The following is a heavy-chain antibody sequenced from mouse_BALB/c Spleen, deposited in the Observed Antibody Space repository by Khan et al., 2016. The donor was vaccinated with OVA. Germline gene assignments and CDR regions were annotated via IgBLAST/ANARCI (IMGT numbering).Heavy chain of an antibody. CDR1: GFTFSDYY. CDR2: ISDGGSYS. J-gene: IGHJ3*01. V-gene: IGHV5-4*02. CDR3: ARAGYGGLAY. Sequence: EVELVESGGGLVKPGGSLKLSCAASGFTFSDYYMYWVRQTPEKRLEWVATISDGGSYSYYPDSVKGRFTISRDNAKNNLYMQMSRLKSEDTSMYYGARAGYGGLAYWGQGTLVTVSA. D-gene: IGHD1-1*02.